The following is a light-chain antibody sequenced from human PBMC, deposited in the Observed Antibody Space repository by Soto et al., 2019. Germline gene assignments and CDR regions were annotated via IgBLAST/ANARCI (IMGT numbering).Light chain of an antibody. J-gene: IGLJ1*01. CDR1: SIDVGAYNA. Sequence: QSVLTQPASVSGSPGQSIAISCTGTSIDVGAYNADSWYQHHPGKAPKLMIYDVSNRPSGVSDRFSGCKSGNTASLTISGLRPEDEADYYCSSYTPSGTYVFGTGTKVTVL. V-gene: IGLV2-14*03. CDR3: SSYTPSGTYV. CDR2: DVS.